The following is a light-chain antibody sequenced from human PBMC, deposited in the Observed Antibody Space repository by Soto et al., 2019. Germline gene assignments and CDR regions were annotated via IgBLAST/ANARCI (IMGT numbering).Light chain of an antibody. CDR2: KAS. CDR3: QQYTSTSLLT. Sequence: DIQVTQSPSTLSASVGDRVTITCRASQSISNWLAWYQQKPGKAPRLLIYKASSLEGGVSSRFSGSGSGTEFTLTISSLQPDDLATYYCQQYTSTSLLTFGGGTKVDIK. V-gene: IGKV1-5*03. CDR1: QSISNW. J-gene: IGKJ4*01.